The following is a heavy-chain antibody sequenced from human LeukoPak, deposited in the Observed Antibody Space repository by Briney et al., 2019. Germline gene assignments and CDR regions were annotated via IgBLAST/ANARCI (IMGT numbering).Heavy chain of an antibody. CDR3: TRLGIGIAAAD. CDR1: GFTFSGSA. Sequence: GESLRLSCAASGFTFSGSAMHWVRQASGKGLEWVGRIRSKANSYATAYAASVKGRFTISRDDSKNTAYLQMNSLKTEDTAVYYCTRLGIGIAAADWGQGTLVTVSS. V-gene: IGHV3-73*01. CDR2: IRSKANSYAT. J-gene: IGHJ4*02. D-gene: IGHD6-13*01.